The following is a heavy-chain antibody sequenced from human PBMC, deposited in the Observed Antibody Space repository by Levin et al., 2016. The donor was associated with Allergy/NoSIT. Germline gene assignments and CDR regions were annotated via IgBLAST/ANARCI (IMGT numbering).Heavy chain of an antibody. D-gene: IGHD3-22*01. CDR2: SCIDVRST. CDR1: GFTFSSTC. Sequence: GGSLRLSCAASGFTFSSTCMHWVRQAPGKGLVWVSRSCIDVRSTSYADSVKGRFTISRDNAKNTLYLQMNSLRAEDTAVYYCAREGSYYDSSGYINWFDPWGQGTLVTVSS. V-gene: IGHV3-74*01. J-gene: IGHJ5*02. CDR3: AREGSYYDSSGYINWFDP.